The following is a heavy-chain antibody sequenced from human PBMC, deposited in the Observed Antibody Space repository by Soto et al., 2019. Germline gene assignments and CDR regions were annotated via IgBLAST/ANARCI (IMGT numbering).Heavy chain of an antibody. Sequence: QVQLVQSGAEVKKPGSSVKVSCKASGGTFSSYAISWVRQAPGQGLEWMGGIIPIFGTANYAQKFQGRVTITADESTSTAYMELSSLRSEDTAVYYCARARTGITIFGVVFGMDVWGQGTTVTVSS. J-gene: IGHJ6*02. CDR1: GGTFSSYA. V-gene: IGHV1-69*01. CDR2: IIPIFGTA. CDR3: ARARTGITIFGVVFGMDV. D-gene: IGHD3-3*01.